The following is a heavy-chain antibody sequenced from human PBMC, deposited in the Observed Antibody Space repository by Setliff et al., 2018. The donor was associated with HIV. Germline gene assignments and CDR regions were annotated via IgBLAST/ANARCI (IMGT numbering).Heavy chain of an antibody. CDR2: IYPGDSNT. V-gene: IGHV5-51*01. Sequence: GESLKFSCKGSGYSFTSYWIDWVRQMPGKGLEWMGIIYPGDSNTRYSPPFQGQVTISADKSISTAYLQWNSLKASDNAMYYCARTGYSSSWGRFSGYYYYMDVWGKGTTVTVSS. CDR1: GYSFTSYW. D-gene: IGHD6-13*01. CDR3: ARTGYSSSWGRFSGYYYYMDV. J-gene: IGHJ6*03.